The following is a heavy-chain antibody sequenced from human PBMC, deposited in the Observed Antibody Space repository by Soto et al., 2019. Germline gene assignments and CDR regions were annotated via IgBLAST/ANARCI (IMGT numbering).Heavy chain of an antibody. J-gene: IGHJ6*02. CDR1: GFTFSSYG. V-gene: IGHV3-30*18. Sequence: QPGGSLRLSCAASGFTFSSYGMHWVRQAPGKGLEWVAVISYDGSNKYYADSVKGRFTISRDNSKNTLYLQMNSLRAEDTAVYYCAKGRIAAAGGVYYYYGMDVWGQGTTVTVSS. CDR3: AKGRIAAAGGVYYYYGMDV. CDR2: ISYDGSNK. D-gene: IGHD6-13*01.